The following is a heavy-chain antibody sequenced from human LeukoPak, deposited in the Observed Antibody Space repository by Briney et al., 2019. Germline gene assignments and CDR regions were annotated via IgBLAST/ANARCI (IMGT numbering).Heavy chain of an antibody. Sequence: ETLSLTCTVSGGSISDSSYYWGWLRQPPGKGLEWVSSISTSSSYIYYADSVKGRFTISRDNAKNSLYLQMNSLRAEDTAVYYCARVSGTFGELYWGQGTLVTVSS. CDR3: ARVSGTFGELY. D-gene: IGHD3-10*01. J-gene: IGHJ4*02. V-gene: IGHV3-21*01. CDR2: ISTSSSYI. CDR1: GGSISDSSYY.